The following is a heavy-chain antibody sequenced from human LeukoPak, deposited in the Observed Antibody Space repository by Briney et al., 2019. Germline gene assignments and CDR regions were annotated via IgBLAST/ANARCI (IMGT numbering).Heavy chain of an antibody. CDR1: GYNFLSYG. CDR2: ISTYSEKP. J-gene: IGHJ4*02. CDR3: ARDLYGPLNYMGPFDY. Sequence: EASVRVSCKASGYNFLSYGISWVRQAPGKGLEWMGWISTYSEKPKYSLKLQGRVTVTTDTSTATVSMELRSLTSDDTALYYCARDLYGPLNYMGPFDYWGQGTLVTVSS. D-gene: IGHD1-14*01. V-gene: IGHV1-18*01.